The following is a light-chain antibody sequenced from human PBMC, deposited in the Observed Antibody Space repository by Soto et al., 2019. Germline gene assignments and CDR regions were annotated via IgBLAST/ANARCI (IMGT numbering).Light chain of an antibody. CDR2: AAS. J-gene: IGKJ2*01. Sequence: DIQLTQSPSFLSASVGDRVTITCRASQGIGSYLAWYQQKPGKAPKLLIYAASTLQSGVPSRFSGSGSGTEFTLTIISLQPEDFATYYCQQLNSYPRFTFGQGTKLEIK. CDR1: QGIGSY. CDR3: QQLNSYPRFT. V-gene: IGKV1-9*01.